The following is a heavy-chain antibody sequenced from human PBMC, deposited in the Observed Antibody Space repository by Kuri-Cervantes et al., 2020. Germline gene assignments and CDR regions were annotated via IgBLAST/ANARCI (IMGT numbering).Heavy chain of an antibody. CDR1: GFTVSSNY. Sequence: GGSLRLSCAASGFTVSSNYMSWVRQAPGKGLEWVSVIYSGGSTYYADSVKGRFTISRDNSKNTLYLQMNSLRAEDTAVYYCAKDRRSEGITYYYGMDVWGQGTTVTVSS. V-gene: IGHV3-66*01. D-gene: IGHD3-10*01. CDR3: AKDRRSEGITYYYGMDV. J-gene: IGHJ6*02. CDR2: IYSGGST.